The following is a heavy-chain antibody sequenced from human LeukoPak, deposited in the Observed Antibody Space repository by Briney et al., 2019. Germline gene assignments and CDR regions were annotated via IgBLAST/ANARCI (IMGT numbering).Heavy chain of an antibody. Sequence: GGSLRLSCAASGFTFSSYAMSWVRQAPGKGLEWVSAISGSGGSTYYADSVKGRFTISRDNSKNTLYLQMNSLRAEDTAVYYCAKAGVYDFWSGYYPFDYWGQGTLATVSS. CDR3: AKAGVYDFWSGYYPFDY. D-gene: IGHD3-3*01. CDR1: GFTFSSYA. CDR2: ISGSGGST. J-gene: IGHJ4*02. V-gene: IGHV3-23*01.